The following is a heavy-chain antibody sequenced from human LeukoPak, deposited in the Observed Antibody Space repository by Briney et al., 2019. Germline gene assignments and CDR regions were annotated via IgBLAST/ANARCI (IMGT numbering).Heavy chain of an antibody. CDR2: ISYSGST. Sequence: SETLSLTCTVSGGSISSYYWSWIRQPPGKGLEWIGYISYSGSTNYNSSLKSRVTISVDTSKNQFSLKLSSVTAADTAVYYCARHSSDWYADYWGQGTLVTVSS. J-gene: IGHJ4*02. D-gene: IGHD6-19*01. V-gene: IGHV4-59*08. CDR1: GGSISSYY. CDR3: ARHSSDWYADY.